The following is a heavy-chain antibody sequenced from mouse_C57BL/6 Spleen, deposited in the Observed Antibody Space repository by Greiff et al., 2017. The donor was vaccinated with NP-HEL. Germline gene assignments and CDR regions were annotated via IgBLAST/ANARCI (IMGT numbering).Heavy chain of an antibody. D-gene: IGHD2-3*01. CDR1: GYAFSSSW. J-gene: IGHJ2*01. Sequence: VKLQQSGPELVKPGASVKISCKASGYAFSSSWMNWVKQRPGKGLEWIGRIYPGDGDTNYNGKFKGKATLTADKSSSTAYMQLSSLTSEDSAVYFCARSLGYSYFDYWGQGTTLTVSS. V-gene: IGHV1-82*01. CDR3: ARSLGYSYFDY. CDR2: IYPGDGDT.